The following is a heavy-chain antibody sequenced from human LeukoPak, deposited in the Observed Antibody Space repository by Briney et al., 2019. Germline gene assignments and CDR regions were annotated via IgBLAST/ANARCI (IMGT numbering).Heavy chain of an antibody. D-gene: IGHD2-15*01. CDR1: GGTFSSYA. J-gene: IGHJ6*04. V-gene: IGHV1-69*13. Sequence: SVKVSCKASGGTFSSYAISWVRQAPGQGLEWMGGIIPIFGTANYAQKFQGRVTITADESTSTAYTELSSLRSEDTAVYYCARGPVENCSGGSCYDYGMDVWGKGTTVTVSS. CDR3: ARGPVENCSGGSCYDYGMDV. CDR2: IIPIFGTA.